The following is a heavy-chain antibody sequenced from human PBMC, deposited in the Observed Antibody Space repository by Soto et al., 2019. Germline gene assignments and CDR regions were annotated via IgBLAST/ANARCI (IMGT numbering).Heavy chain of an antibody. V-gene: IGHV4-30-2*01. CDR1: GGSISSGGYS. Sequence: QLQLQESGSGLVKPSQTLSLTCAVSGGSISSGGYSWSWIRQPPGKGLEWIGYIYHSGSTYYNPSLKCRVTISVDRSKNQFSLKLSSVTAAVTAVYYCARGVAVVVTAYFDYWGQGTLVTVSS. J-gene: IGHJ4*02. CDR3: ARGVAVVVTAYFDY. D-gene: IGHD2-21*02. CDR2: IYHSGST.